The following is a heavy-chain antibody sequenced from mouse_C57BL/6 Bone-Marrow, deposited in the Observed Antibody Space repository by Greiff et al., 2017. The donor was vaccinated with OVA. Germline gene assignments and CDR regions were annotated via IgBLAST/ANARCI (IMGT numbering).Heavy chain of an antibody. CDR1: GYTFTDYY. J-gene: IGHJ3*01. CDR3: ARSGGSLTTWFAY. V-gene: IGHV1-19*01. Sequence: VQLKESGPVLVKPGASVKMSCKASGYTFTDYYMNWVKQSHGKSLEWIGVINPYNGGTSYNQKFKGKATLTVDKSSSTAYMELNSLTSEDSAVYYCARSGGSLTTWFAYWGQGTLVTVSA. D-gene: IGHD2-12*01. CDR2: INPYNGGT.